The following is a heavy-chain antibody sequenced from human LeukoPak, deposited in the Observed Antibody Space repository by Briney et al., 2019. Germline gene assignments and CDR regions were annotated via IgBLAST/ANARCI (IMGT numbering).Heavy chain of an antibody. CDR3: ARAPRYCTNGVCYTNWFDP. J-gene: IGHJ5*02. CDR2: IYHSGST. V-gene: IGHV4-30-2*01. D-gene: IGHD2-8*01. Sequence: SQTLSLTCAVSGGSISSGGYSWRWIRQPPGKGLEWIGYIYHSGSTYYNPSLKSRVTISVDRSKNQFSLKLSSVTAADTAVYYCARAPRYCTNGVCYTNWFDPWGQGTLVTVSS. CDR1: GGSISSGGYS.